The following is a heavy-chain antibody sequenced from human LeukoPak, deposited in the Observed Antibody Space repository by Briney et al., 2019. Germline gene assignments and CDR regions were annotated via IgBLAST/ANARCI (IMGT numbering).Heavy chain of an antibody. CDR3: ATRGPRVVIVDY. CDR1: GFTFRSYA. CDR2: ISGSGDST. D-gene: IGHD3-3*01. Sequence: PGGSLRLSCAVSGFTFRSYAMSWVRQAPGKGLEWVSSISGSGDSTYYADSVKGRFTISRDNSKNTLYLQMNSLRAEDTAIYYCATRGPRVVIVDYWGQGTLVTVFS. V-gene: IGHV3-23*01. J-gene: IGHJ4*02.